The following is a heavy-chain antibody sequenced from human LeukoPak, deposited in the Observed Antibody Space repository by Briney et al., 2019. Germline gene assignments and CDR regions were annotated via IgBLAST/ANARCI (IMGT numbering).Heavy chain of an antibody. D-gene: IGHD3-10*01. CDR3: ARVNYYGSGSYIHWFDP. V-gene: IGHV4-39*07. CDR1: GGSISSSSYY. Sequence: SETLSLTCTVSGGSISSSSYYWGWLRQPPGKGLEWLGSIYYSGSTYYNPSLKSRVTISVDTSKNQFSLKLSSVTAADTAVYYCARVNYYGSGSYIHWFDPWGQGTLVTVSS. CDR2: IYYSGST. J-gene: IGHJ5*02.